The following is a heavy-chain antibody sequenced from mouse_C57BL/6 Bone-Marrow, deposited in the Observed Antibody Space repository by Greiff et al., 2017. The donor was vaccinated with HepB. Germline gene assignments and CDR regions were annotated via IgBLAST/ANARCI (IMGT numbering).Heavy chain of an antibody. CDR3: VRERPDSSGYPAWFAY. CDR2: IRSKSSNYAT. CDR1: GFTFNTYA. V-gene: IGHV10-3*01. D-gene: IGHD3-2*02. J-gene: IGHJ3*01. Sequence: EVQVVESGGGLVQPKGSLKLSCAASGFTFNTYAMHWVRQAPGKGLEWVARIRSKSSNYATYYADSVKDRFTISRDDSQSMLYLQMNNLKTEDTAMYYCVRERPDSSGYPAWFAYWGQGTLVTVSA.